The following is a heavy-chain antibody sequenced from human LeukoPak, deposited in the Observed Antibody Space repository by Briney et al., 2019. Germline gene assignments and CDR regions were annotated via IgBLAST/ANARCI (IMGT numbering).Heavy chain of an antibody. Sequence: GSLRLSCAASGFTFSIYGMYWVRQAPGKGLEWVTYIGHDGNSKYYADSVKGRFTISRDNSKNMLFVQMNSLRPEDTAVYYCAKKGNDYYDTSGYPVWGQGTLVTVSS. CDR2: IGHDGNSK. CDR3: AKKGNDYYDTSGYPV. J-gene: IGHJ4*02. CDR1: GFTFSIYG. D-gene: IGHD3-22*01. V-gene: IGHV3-30*02.